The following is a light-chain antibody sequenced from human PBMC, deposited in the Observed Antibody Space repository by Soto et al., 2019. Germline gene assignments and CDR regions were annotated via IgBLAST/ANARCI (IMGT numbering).Light chain of an antibody. J-gene: IGKJ2*01. CDR2: AAS. V-gene: IGKV1-39*01. CDR1: QTISRF. Sequence: DIRMTQSPSSLSASVGDRVTITCRASQTISRFLSWYQKKPGKAPKLLIYAASTLQPGVPSRFSGSGSGTDFTLTIRSLQPEDFATYYCQQSYSGLYTFGQGTQLEIK. CDR3: QQSYSGLYT.